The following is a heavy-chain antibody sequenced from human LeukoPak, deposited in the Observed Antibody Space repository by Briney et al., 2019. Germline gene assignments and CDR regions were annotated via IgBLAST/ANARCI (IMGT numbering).Heavy chain of an antibody. Sequence: GASVRVSCKASGYTFTSYYMHWVRQAPGQGLEWMGIINPSGGSTSYAQKFQGRVTMTRDTSTSTVYMELSSLRSEDTAVYYCARSRFGGVIVDYCGQGTLVTVSS. V-gene: IGHV1-46*01. D-gene: IGHD3-16*02. CDR2: INPSGGST. J-gene: IGHJ4*02. CDR1: GYTFTSYY. CDR3: ARSRFGGVIVDY.